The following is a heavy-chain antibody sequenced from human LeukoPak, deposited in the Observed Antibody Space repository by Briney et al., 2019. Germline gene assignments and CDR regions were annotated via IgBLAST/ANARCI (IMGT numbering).Heavy chain of an antibody. D-gene: IGHD3-10*01. CDR2: MKPNSGDT. J-gene: IGHJ6*02. CDR3: ANSRLGVINSDHLSYYYGMDV. V-gene: IGHV1-8*01. Sequence: AASVKVSCKASGYTFTGYDINWVRQATGQGLEWMGWMKPNSGDTGYTQKFQGRVTMTRNTSISTAYMELSSLRSEDTAVYYCANSRLGVINSDHLSYYYGMDVWGQGTTVTVSS. CDR1: GYTFTGYD.